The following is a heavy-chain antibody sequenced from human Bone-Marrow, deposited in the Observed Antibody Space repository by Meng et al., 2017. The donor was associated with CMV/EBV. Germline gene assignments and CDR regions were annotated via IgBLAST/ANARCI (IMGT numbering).Heavy chain of an antibody. D-gene: IGHD6-6*01. CDR3: AKGFDARRYYYGMDV. Sequence: GGSLRLSCAASGFAFSSYAMSWVRQAPGKGLEWVSGIIGSGGSTYYADSVKGRFTISRDNSKNTLYLQMNSLRAEDTAVYYCAKGFDARRYYYGMDVWGQGTTVTVSS. CDR2: IIGSGGST. V-gene: IGHV3-23*01. J-gene: IGHJ6*02. CDR1: GFAFSSYA.